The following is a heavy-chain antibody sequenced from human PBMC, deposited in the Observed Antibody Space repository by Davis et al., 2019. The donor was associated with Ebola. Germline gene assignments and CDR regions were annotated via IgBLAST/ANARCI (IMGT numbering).Heavy chain of an antibody. Sequence: AASVKVSCKASGYTFTGYYMHWVRQAPGQGLEWMGWINPNSGGTNYAQKFQGWVTMTRDTSISTAYMELSRLRSDDTAVYYCAGEGIRYCSSTSCYGGGMDVWGQGTTVTVSS. CDR2: INPNSGGT. CDR1: GYTFTGYY. CDR3: AGEGIRYCSSTSCYGGGMDV. D-gene: IGHD2-2*01. V-gene: IGHV1-2*04. J-gene: IGHJ6*02.